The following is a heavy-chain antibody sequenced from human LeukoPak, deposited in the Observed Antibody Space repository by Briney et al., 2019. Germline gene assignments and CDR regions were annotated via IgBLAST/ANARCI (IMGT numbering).Heavy chain of an antibody. Sequence: GGSLRLFCAASGLTFSNYAMSWVRQAPGKGLEWVSGISDSGGSTYYADSVKGRFTISRDNSKNTLYLQMNSLRAEDTAVYYCAKVDGEMATTPFDYWGQGTLVTASS. J-gene: IGHJ4*02. CDR1: GLTFSNYA. CDR2: ISDSGGST. CDR3: AKVDGEMATTPFDY. D-gene: IGHD5-24*01. V-gene: IGHV3-23*01.